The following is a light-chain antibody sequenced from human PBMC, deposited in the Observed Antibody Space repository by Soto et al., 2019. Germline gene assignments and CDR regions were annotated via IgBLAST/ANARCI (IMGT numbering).Light chain of an antibody. CDR2: GAS. CDR1: QSVSSSY. V-gene: IGKV3-20*01. CDR3: QQYGSSPLFT. Sequence: EIVLTQSPGTLSLSPGERATISCRASQSVSSSYLAWYQQKPGQAPRLLIYGASSKATGIPDRFIGSESGTDFTLTISRLEPEDFAVYYCQQYGSSPLFTFGQGTRLEIK. J-gene: IGKJ5*01.